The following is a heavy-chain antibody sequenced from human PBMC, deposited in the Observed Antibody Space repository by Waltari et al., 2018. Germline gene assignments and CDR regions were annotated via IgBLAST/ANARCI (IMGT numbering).Heavy chain of an antibody. CDR3: ARGLRWGITIFGVPPRRWFDP. CDR2: INHSGST. J-gene: IGHJ5*02. CDR1: GGSFSGYY. D-gene: IGHD3-3*01. Sequence: QVQLQQWGAGLLKPSETLSLTCAVYGGSFSGYYWSWIRHPPGTGTEGIGEINHSGSTNYNPSLKSRVTISVDTSKNQFSLKLSSVTAADTAVYYCARGLRWGITIFGVPPRRWFDPWGQGTLVTVSS. V-gene: IGHV4-34*01.